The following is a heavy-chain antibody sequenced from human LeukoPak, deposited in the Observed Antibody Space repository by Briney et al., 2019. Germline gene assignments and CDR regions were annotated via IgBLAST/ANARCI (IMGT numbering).Heavy chain of an antibody. Sequence: GGSLRLSCAASGFTLSSYSMNCVRQAPGKGLEWFSSISSSSTYIYYADSVKGRFTISRDNAKNSLYLQMNSLRAEDTAVYYCARDTITATLIDYWGQGTLVTVSS. V-gene: IGHV3-21*01. J-gene: IGHJ4*02. CDR1: GFTLSSYS. D-gene: IGHD5-12*01. CDR2: ISSSSTYI. CDR3: ARDTITATLIDY.